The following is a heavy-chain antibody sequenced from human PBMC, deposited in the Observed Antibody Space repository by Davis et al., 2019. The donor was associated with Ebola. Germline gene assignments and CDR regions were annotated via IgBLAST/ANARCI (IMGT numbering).Heavy chain of an antibody. J-gene: IGHJ4*02. CDR2: IYYSGST. CDR3: AKDLYVWGSYRYFDY. V-gene: IGHV4-31*03. CDR1: GGSISSGGYY. D-gene: IGHD3-16*02. Sequence: MPSETLSLTCTLSGGSISSGGYYWSWIRQPPGKSLEWFGYIYYSGSTYYNPSLKSRVTISVDTSKNQFSLKLSSVTAADTAVYYCAKDLYVWGSYRYFDYWGQGTLVTVSS.